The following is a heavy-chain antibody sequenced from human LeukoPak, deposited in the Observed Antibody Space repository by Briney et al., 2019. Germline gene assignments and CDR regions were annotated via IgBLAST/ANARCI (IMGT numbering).Heavy chain of an antibody. V-gene: IGHV3-7*01. CDR3: ARYCGGDCYGMDV. CDR1: GFTFSNYW. J-gene: IGHJ6*02. D-gene: IGHD2-21*02. Sequence: GGSLRLSCAASGFTFSNYWMSWVRQAPGKGLEWVANIKQDGSEKDYMDSVKGRFTISRDNPRNSLYLQMNSLRAEDTAVYYCARYCGGDCYGMDVWGQGTTVTVSS. CDR2: IKQDGSEK.